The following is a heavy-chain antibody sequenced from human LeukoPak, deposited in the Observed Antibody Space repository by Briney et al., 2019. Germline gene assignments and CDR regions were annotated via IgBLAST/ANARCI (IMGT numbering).Heavy chain of an antibody. J-gene: IGHJ4*02. CDR3: VKEGFYFFDN. D-gene: IGHD2/OR15-2a*01. Sequence: PGGSLRLSRAASGLSFSSYAMSWVRQAPGKGLEWVSFISGSSDLTTYADSVKGRFTISRDNSKNALFLQMKSLRAEDTAVYYCVKEGFYFFDNWGPGILVTVSS. CDR1: GLSFSSYA. CDR2: ISGSSDLT. V-gene: IGHV3-23*01.